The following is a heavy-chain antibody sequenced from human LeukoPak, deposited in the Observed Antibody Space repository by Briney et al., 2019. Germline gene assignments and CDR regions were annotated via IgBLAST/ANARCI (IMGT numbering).Heavy chain of an antibody. D-gene: IGHD6-6*01. J-gene: IGHJ4*02. V-gene: IGHV4-4*02. CDR2: IHHSGNT. CDR3: ARGVGSIAGPY. Sequence: SGTLSLTCAVSGGSISSSNWWNWVRQPPGKGLEWIGEIHHSGNTNYNSSLKSRVTISVDTSKNQISLKLTSVTAADTAVYYCARGVGSIAGPYWGQGTLVIVSS. CDR1: GGSISSSNW.